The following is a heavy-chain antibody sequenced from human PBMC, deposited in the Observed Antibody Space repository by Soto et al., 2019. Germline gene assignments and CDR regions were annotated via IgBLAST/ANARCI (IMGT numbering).Heavy chain of an antibody. V-gene: IGHV4-59*08. CDR2: IYYSGST. CDR3: ARCYDFWSGYYAYFDY. J-gene: IGHJ4*02. CDR1: GGSISSYY. D-gene: IGHD3-3*01. Sequence: SETLSLTCTVSGGSISSYYWSWIRQPPGKGLEWIGYIYYSGSTNYNPSLKSRVTISVDTSKNQFSLKLSSVTAADTAVYYCARCYDFWSGYYAYFDYWGQGTLVTVSS.